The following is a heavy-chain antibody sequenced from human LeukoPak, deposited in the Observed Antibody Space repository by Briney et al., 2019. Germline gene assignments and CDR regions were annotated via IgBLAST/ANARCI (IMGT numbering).Heavy chain of an antibody. CDR1: GYTFTGYY. CDR3: ARDLTGKGDY. J-gene: IGHJ4*02. CDR2: INPNSGGT. V-gene: IGHV1-2*02. D-gene: IGHD1-20*01. Sequence: GASVKVSCKASGYTFTGYYMHWVRQTPGQGLEWMGWINPNSGGTNYAQKFQGRVTMTRDTSISTAYMELSRLRSDVTAVYYCARDLTGKGDYWGQGTLVTVSS.